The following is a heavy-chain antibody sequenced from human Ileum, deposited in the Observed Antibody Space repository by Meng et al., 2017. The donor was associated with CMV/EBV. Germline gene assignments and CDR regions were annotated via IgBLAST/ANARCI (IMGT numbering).Heavy chain of an antibody. J-gene: IGHJ4*02. CDR2: INQDGGEI. CDR3: ARDSFPYSSDN. D-gene: IGHD2-15*01. Sequence: GESLKISCAASGFTFSSYGMHWVRQAPGKGLEWVASINQDGGEIHYLHSVKGRFTISRDNAKNALYLQMNSLRADDTAAYHCARDSFPYSSDNWGQGTLVTVSS. V-gene: IGHV3-7*01. CDR1: GFTFSSYG.